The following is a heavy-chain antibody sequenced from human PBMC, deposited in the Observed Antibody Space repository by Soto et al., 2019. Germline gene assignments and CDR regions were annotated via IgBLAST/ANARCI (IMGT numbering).Heavy chain of an antibody. CDR1: GFSFSNSW. J-gene: IGHJ6*02. Sequence: EVQVVESGGGLVQPGGSLRLSCAASGFSFSNSWMHWVRQVPGKGLVWVSDINSDGSTTNYADSVKGRFTISRDNAKNTVYMQMNSLSADDTAVYYCATDRSYGQNVWGQGASVTVSS. D-gene: IGHD1-26*01. CDR2: INSDGSTT. V-gene: IGHV3-74*01. CDR3: ATDRSYGQNV.